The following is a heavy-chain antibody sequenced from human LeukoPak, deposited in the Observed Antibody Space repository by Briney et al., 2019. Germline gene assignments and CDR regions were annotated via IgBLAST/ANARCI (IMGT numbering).Heavy chain of an antibody. Sequence: GGSLRLSCAASGFTFTNYAMSWVRQPPGRGLEWVSTISSGGYVTDYADSVKGRFTISRDNSENTLFLQMSSLSAEDTAVYYCARGGPSAFGGCWGQGTLVTVSS. CDR3: ARGGPSAFGGC. CDR1: GFTFTNYA. V-gene: IGHV3-23*01. J-gene: IGHJ4*02. CDR2: ISSGGYVT. D-gene: IGHD6-19*01.